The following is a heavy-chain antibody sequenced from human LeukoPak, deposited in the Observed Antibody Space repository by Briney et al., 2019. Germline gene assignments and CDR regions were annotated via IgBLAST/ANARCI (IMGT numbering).Heavy chain of an antibody. V-gene: IGHV1-18*01. CDR2: ISAYNGNT. CDR3: ARIGGYYYDSSGYYSSSYYFDY. CDR1: GYTLTSYG. D-gene: IGHD3-22*01. J-gene: IGHJ4*02. Sequence: GASVKVSCKASGYTLTSYGISWVRQAPGQGLEWMGWISAYNGNTNYAQKLQGRVTMTTDTSTSTAYMELRSLRSDDTAVYYCARIGGYYYDSSGYYSSSYYFDYWGQGTLVTVSS.